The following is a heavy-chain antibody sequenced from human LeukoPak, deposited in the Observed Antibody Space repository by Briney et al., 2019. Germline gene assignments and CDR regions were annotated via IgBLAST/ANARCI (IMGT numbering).Heavy chain of an antibody. Sequence: PSETLSLTCAVYGGSFSVYYWSWIRQPPGKGLEWIGEINHSGSTNYNPSLKSRVTISVDTSKNQFSLKLSSVTAADTAVYYCARAIREYYDYVWGSYHHFDYWGQGTLVTVSS. CDR2: INHSGST. CDR3: ARAIREYYDYVWGSYHHFDY. J-gene: IGHJ4*02. V-gene: IGHV4-34*01. CDR1: GGSFSVYY. D-gene: IGHD3-16*02.